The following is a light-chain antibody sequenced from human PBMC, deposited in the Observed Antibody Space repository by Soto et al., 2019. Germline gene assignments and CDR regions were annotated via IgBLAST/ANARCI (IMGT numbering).Light chain of an antibody. CDR3: QQYENLPLT. J-gene: IGKJ4*01. V-gene: IGKV1-33*01. CDR2: DAS. CDR1: QDISNF. Sequence: DIQMTQSPSSLSASVGGGVTISCQASQDISNFLNWYQQKPGKAPKLLIYDASNLETGVPSRFSGSGSGTDFNLIISSLQPEDVATYYCQQYENLPLTFGGGTKVEIK.